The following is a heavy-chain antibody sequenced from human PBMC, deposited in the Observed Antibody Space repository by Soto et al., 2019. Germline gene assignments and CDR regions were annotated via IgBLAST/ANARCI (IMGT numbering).Heavy chain of an antibody. CDR2: IIPILGIA. J-gene: IGHJ4*02. V-gene: IGHV1-69*10. CDR3: ARVGAVDYYDSSGYYYFDY. Sequence: SVKVSCKASGGTFSSYAISWVRQAPGQGLEWMGGIIPILGIANYAQKFQGRVTITADKSTSTAYMELSSLRSEDTAVYYCARVGAVDYYDSSGYYYFDYWGQGTLVTVSS. D-gene: IGHD3-22*01. CDR1: GGTFSSYA.